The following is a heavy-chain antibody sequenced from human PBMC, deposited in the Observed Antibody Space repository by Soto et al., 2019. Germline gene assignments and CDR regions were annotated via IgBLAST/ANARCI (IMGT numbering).Heavy chain of an antibody. J-gene: IGHJ3*02. V-gene: IGHV3-30-3*01. Sequence: QVQLVESGGGVVQPGRSLRLSCAASGFTFSSYAMHWVRQAPGKGLEWVAVISYDGSNKYYADSVKGRFTISRDKSKNTLYLQMNSLRAEDTAVYYCARVLQWLAFGDAFDIWGQGTMVTVSS. CDR3: ARVLQWLAFGDAFDI. D-gene: IGHD6-19*01. CDR2: ISYDGSNK. CDR1: GFTFSSYA.